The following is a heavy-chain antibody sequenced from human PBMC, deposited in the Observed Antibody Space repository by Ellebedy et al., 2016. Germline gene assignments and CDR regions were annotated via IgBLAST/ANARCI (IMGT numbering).Heavy chain of an antibody. V-gene: IGHV3-15*01. CDR1: GFTFSNAW. CDR3: TTVYRYNYDSV. J-gene: IGHJ4*02. CDR2: IKSKTDGGAA. Sequence: GGSMRLSCAASGFTFSNAWMNWVRQAPGKGLEWVGRIKSKTDGGAADYAAPVKGRFTISRDDSKNTLYLQMNSLKTEDTAVYFCTTVYRYNYDSVWGQGTLVTVSS. D-gene: IGHD5-18*01.